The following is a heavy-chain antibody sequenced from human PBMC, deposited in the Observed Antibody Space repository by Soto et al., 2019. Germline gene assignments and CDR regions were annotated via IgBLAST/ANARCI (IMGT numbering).Heavy chain of an antibody. CDR1: GFTFSSYA. D-gene: IGHD3-10*01. Sequence: EVQLLESGGGLVQPGGSLRLSCAASGFTFSSYAMSWVRQAPGKGLEWVSAISGSGGSTYYADSVKGRFTIPRDNSKNTRYLQMNSLRADDTAVYYCAKDGLLWCGENWFDPWGQGTLVTVSS. CDR3: AKDGLLWCGENWFDP. J-gene: IGHJ5*02. V-gene: IGHV3-23*01. CDR2: ISGSGGST.